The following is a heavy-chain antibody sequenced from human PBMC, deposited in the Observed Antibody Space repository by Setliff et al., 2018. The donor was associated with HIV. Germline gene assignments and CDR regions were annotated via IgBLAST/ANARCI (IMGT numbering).Heavy chain of an antibody. J-gene: IGHJ3*02. D-gene: IGHD3-22*01. V-gene: IGHV1-69*05. CDR3: ARSSISMIVVVSRGAFDI. Sequence: SVKVSCKASGGTFSSYAISWVRQAPGQGLEWMGGIIPIFGTANYAQKFQGRVTITTDESTSTAYMELSRLRSEDTAVYYCARSSISMIVVVSRGAFDIWGQGTMVTVSS. CDR2: IIPIFGTA. CDR1: GGTFSSYA.